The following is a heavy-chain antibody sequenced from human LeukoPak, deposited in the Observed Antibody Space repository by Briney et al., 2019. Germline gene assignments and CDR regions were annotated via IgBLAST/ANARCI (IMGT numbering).Heavy chain of an antibody. J-gene: IGHJ4*02. V-gene: IGHV4-61*05. CDR1: GGSITSSSYY. CDR3: ASHVTVLGTRGFDF. CDR2: VHHGGAS. Sequence: SETLSLTCTVSGGSITSSSYYWGWVRQPPGKGLEWIGEVHHGGASNYDPSLESRVTISVDKSKNRFSLNLRSVTAADTATYYCASHVTVLGTRGFDFWGRGTLVTVSS. D-gene: IGHD6-19*01.